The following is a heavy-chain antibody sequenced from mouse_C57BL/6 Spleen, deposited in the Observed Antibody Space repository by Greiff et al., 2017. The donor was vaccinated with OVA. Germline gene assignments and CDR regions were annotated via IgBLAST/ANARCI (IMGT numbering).Heavy chain of an antibody. CDR3: ARYRTEDYAMDY. J-gene: IGHJ4*01. CDR1: GYTFTSYW. V-gene: IGHV1-69*01. CDR2: IDPSDSYT. D-gene: IGHD3-3*01. Sequence: QVQLQQPGAELVMPGASVKLSCKASGYTFTSYWMHWVKQRPGQGLECIGEIDPSDSYTNYNQKFKGKSTLTVDKSSSTAYMQLSSLTSEDSAVYYCARYRTEDYAMDYWGQGTSVTVSS.